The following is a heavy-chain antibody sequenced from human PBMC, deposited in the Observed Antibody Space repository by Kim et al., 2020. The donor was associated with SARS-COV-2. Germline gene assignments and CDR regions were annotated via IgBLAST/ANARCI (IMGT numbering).Heavy chain of an antibody. J-gene: IGHJ6*02. CDR1: GYTFTTYA. CDR3: AREGWSSGRMQGGMDV. CDR2: INCGTGNT. D-gene: IGHD3-10*01. Sequence: ASVKVSCKASGYTFTTYAMHWVRQAPGQSLEWMGWINCGTGNTKYSQNFQDRVTITTDTSASSAYMELSSLRFEDTAIYYCAREGWSSGRMQGGMDVWGQRHTVTVSS. V-gene: IGHV1-3*01.